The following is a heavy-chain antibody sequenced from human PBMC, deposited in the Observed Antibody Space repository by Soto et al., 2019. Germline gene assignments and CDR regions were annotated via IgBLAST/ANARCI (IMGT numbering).Heavy chain of an antibody. J-gene: IGHJ4*02. Sequence: PGGSLRLSCAASDFDFSSYGIHWVRQVPGKGLEWVAASSYDGRETFYADSAKGRFTVSKEMSKNTAFLQMNALRHEDTAVYFCARDSGWPILNFDNWGQGTPVTVSS. CDR3: ARDSGWPILNFDN. CDR2: SSYDGRET. D-gene: IGHD3-10*01. CDR1: DFDFSSYG. V-gene: IGHV3-30*03.